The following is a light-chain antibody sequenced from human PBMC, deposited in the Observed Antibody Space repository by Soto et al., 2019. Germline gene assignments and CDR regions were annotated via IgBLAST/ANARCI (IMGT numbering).Light chain of an antibody. J-gene: IGKJ1*01. CDR1: QSINNKY. V-gene: IGKV3-20*01. CDR2: GVS. CDR3: QLYSGSPWT. Sequence: EIVLTQSPGTLSLSPGERATLSCRASQSINNKYLAWYQQEPGQTPRLLIHGVSIRGTGIPDRFSGSGSGTDFTLTISRLEPEDFAVYYCQLYSGSPWTFGQGTKVEIK.